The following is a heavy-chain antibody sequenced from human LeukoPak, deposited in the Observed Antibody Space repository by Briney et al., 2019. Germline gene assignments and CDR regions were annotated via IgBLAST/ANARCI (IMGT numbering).Heavy chain of an antibody. D-gene: IGHD2-15*01. CDR2: VNTNTGNP. V-gene: IGHV7-4-1*02. CDR1: GYTLTSHG. J-gene: IGHJ6*02. CDR3: ARLQSLGYCSGGSCYSGDGYYYYGMDV. Sequence: GASVKVSCKASGYTLTSHGISWVRQAPGQGLEWMGWVNTNTGNPTYAQGFTGRFVFSLDTSVSTAYLQISSLKAEDTAVYYCARLQSLGYCSGGSCYSGDGYYYYGMDVWGQGTTVTVSS.